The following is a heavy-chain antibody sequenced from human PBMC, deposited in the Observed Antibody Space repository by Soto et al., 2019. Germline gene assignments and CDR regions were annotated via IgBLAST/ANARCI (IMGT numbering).Heavy chain of an antibody. D-gene: IGHD4-17*01. CDR3: ARSPQDYGGNVGQH. J-gene: IGHJ1*01. CDR1: GFTFSSYW. CDR2: IDSDGSTT. Sequence: EVQLVESGGGLVQPGGSLRLSCAASGFTFSSYWMHWVRQAPGTGLVWVSRIDSDGSTTTYADSVKGRFTISRDNAKDTLYRHMNSLRAEDTAVYYRARSPQDYGGNVGQHWGQGTLVTVSS. V-gene: IGHV3-74*01.